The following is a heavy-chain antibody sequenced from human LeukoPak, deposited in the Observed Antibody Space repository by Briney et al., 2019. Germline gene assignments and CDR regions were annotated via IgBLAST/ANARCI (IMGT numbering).Heavy chain of an antibody. D-gene: IGHD3-10*01. V-gene: IGHV3-7*01. CDR2: IKQDGREK. CDR3: ARRFGSGSFENSEFDY. J-gene: IGHJ4*02. Sequence: PGGSLRLSCAASGFTFSTYWMTWVRQAPGKGLEGVANIKQDGREKYYVDSVKGRLTISRDNAKNSLFLQMNSLRAEDTAVYYCARRFGSGSFENSEFDYWGQGTLVTVSS. CDR1: GFTFSTYW.